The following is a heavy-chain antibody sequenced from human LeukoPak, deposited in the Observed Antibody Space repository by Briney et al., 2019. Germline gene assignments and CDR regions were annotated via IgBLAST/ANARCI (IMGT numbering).Heavy chain of an antibody. Sequence: PSQTLSLTCTVSGGSISSGDYYWSWIRQPPGKGLEWIGYIYYSGSTYYNPSLKSRVTISVDTSKNQFSLKLSSVTAADTAVYYCARDATYYYDSSGITTSRGYFDYWGQGTLVTVSS. D-gene: IGHD3-22*01. J-gene: IGHJ4*02. CDR1: GGSISSGDYY. V-gene: IGHV4-30-4*01. CDR3: ARDATYYYDSSGITTSRGYFDY. CDR2: IYYSGST.